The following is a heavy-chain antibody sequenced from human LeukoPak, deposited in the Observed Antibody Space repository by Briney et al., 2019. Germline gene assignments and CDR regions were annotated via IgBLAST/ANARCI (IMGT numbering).Heavy chain of an antibody. CDR2: IIPIFGTA. Sequence: SVKVSCKASGGTFSSYAISWVRQAPGQGLEWMGGIIPIFGTANCAQKFQGRVTITADESTSTAYMELSSLRSEDTAVYYCARGGQQLVNYYYYYMDVWGKGTTVTISS. V-gene: IGHV1-69*01. CDR3: ARGGQQLVNYYYYYMDV. D-gene: IGHD6-13*01. J-gene: IGHJ6*03. CDR1: GGTFSSYA.